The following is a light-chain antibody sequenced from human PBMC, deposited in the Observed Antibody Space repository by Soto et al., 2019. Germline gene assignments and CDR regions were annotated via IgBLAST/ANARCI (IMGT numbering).Light chain of an antibody. CDR1: SSDVGGYNY. Sequence: TQPASLSGSPLQLNTISCTGTSSDVGGYNYVSWYQQHPGKAPKLMIYDVSNRPSGVSNRFSGSKSGNTASLTISGLQAEDESDYYCSSYTGSSTYVFGTGTKVTVL. CDR2: DVS. CDR3: SSYTGSSTYV. V-gene: IGLV2-14*01. J-gene: IGLJ1*01.